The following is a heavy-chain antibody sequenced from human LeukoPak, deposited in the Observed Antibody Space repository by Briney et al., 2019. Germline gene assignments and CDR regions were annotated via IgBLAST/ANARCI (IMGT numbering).Heavy chain of an antibody. CDR1: ELMFSNFT. CDR2: ISMGSALI. V-gene: IGHV3-21*01. CDR3: ARDHPEYNWNGGHYYYYMDV. D-gene: IGHD1-1*01. Sequence: GGSLRLSCVGSELMFSNFTMNWVRQAPGKGLEWVASISMGSALIYYAESVKGRFTISRDNAKNTLYLQMNSLRAEDTAVYYCARDHPEYNWNGGHYYYYMDVWGKGTTVTVSS. J-gene: IGHJ6*03.